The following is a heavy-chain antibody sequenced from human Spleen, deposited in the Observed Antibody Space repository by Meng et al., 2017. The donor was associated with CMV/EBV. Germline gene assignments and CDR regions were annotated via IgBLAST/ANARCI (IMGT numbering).Heavy chain of an antibody. J-gene: IGHJ6*02. CDR2: INPNSGGT. D-gene: IGHD4-11*01. CDR3: ARELQLKYYYYYGMDV. CDR1: GYTFTGYY. Sequence: ASVKVSCKASGYTFTGYYMHWVRQAPGQGLEWMGWINPNSGGTNYAQKFQGRVTMTRDTSISTAYMELSRLRSDDTAVYYCARELQLKYYYYYGMDVWGQGTTVTVSS. V-gene: IGHV1-2*02.